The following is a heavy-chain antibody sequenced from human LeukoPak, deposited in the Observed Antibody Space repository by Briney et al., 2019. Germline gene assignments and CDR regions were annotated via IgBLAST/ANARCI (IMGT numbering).Heavy chain of an antibody. CDR1: GFTVSSNY. V-gene: IGHV3-66*01. CDR2: IYSGGDT. J-gene: IGHJ4*02. CDR3: AKERNLRIAVAGTIFDY. D-gene: IGHD6-19*01. Sequence: GGSLRLSCAASGFTVSSNYMSWVRQAPGKGLEWVSVIYSGGDTYYADSVKGRFTISRDNSKNMIYLEMSSLKAEDTAVYYCAKERNLRIAVAGTIFDYWGQGTLVTVSS.